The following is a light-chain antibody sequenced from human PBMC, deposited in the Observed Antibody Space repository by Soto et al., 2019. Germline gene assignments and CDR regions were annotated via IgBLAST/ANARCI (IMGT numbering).Light chain of an antibody. CDR3: MQALQTPT. Sequence: EIVMTQSPLSLPVTPGEPASISCRSSQSLLHSDGYNYLAWYLEKSAHSPQLLIDLASSGAAGASDRLGGSGSGKDITVKSSRVEAEDVGVYYCMQALQTPTFGGGTKVDI. J-gene: IGKJ4*01. CDR2: LAS. CDR1: QSLLHSDGYNY. V-gene: IGKV2-28*01.